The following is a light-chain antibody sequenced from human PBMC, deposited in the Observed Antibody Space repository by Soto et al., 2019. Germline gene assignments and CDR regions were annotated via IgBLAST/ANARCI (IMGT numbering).Light chain of an antibody. V-gene: IGKV1-9*01. J-gene: IGKJ2*01. Sequence: DIQWTQSPSFLSASVGDRVTISCRASQGISDYLAWYQQKPGKAPKVRIYGASTLPSGVPSRFSGSASGTEFTLTISSLQSEDFATYFRQQFYASPHTFGEGTKLEIK. CDR2: GAS. CDR1: QGISDY. CDR3: QQFYASPHT.